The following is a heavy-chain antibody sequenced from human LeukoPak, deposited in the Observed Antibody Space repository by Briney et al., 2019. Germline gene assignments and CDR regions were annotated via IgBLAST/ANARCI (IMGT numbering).Heavy chain of an antibody. CDR3: ARDKFDFEGIDASDI. D-gene: IGHD2/OR15-2a*01. J-gene: IGHJ3*02. V-gene: IGHV3-23*01. CDR2: ISGSGGST. Sequence: GGSLRLSCAASGSTFSSYAMSWVRQAPGKGLEWVSAISGSGGSTYYADSVKGRFTISRDNSKNTLYLQMNSPRAEDTAVYYCARDKFDFEGIDASDIWGQGTMVTVSS. CDR1: GSTFSSYA.